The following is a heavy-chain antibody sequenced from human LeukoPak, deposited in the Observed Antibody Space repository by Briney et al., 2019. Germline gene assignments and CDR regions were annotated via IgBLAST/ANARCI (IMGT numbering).Heavy chain of an antibody. CDR3: ARGSGSSSWYFGAFDI. CDR1: GFTVSSNY. D-gene: IGHD6-13*01. V-gene: IGHV3-66*01. Sequence: GGSLRLSCAASGFTVSSNYMSWVRQAPGKGLEWVSVIYSGGSTYYADSVKGRFTISGDNSKNTLYLQMNSLRAEDTAVYYCARGSGSSSWYFGAFDIWGQGTMVTVSS. J-gene: IGHJ3*02. CDR2: IYSGGST.